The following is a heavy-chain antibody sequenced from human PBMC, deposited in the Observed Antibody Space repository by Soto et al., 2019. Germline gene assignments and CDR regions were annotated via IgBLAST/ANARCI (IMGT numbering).Heavy chain of an antibody. CDR2: TKPHSGYT. CDR1: GYTLTSHD. D-gene: IGHD3-9*01. CDR3: ARVGVDEENYYYYQGMDV. V-gene: IGHV1-8*01. J-gene: IGHJ6*02. Sequence: QVQLVQSGAEVKKPGASEKVSCKASGYTLTSHDINWVRQATGQGLEWMGWTKPHSGYTVYAQKFQGRVTMSRNTPTSTAYMELSSLISEDPAVYYCARVGVDEENYYYYQGMDVWGQGPTVTVSS.